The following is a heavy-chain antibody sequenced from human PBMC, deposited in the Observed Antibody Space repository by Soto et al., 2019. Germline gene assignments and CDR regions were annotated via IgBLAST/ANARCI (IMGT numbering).Heavy chain of an antibody. CDR3: ARDGVAVTTGISGY. V-gene: IGHV1-18*01. D-gene: IGHD4-4*01. CDR1: GYIFTSYA. CDR2: INVYNGNT. Sequence: QVQLVQSGAEVKKLGASVKVSCMAYGYIFTSYAVSWVRQAPGQGLEWMGWINVYNGNTKYAQKFQGRVTMTTVTSTSTVYMELRSLTSDDTAVYYCARDGVAVTTGISGYWGQGTLVTVSS. J-gene: IGHJ4*02.